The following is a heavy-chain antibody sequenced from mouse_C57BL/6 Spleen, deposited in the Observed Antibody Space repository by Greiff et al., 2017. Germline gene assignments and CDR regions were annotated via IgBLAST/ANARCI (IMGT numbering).Heavy chain of an antibody. J-gene: IGHJ4*01. D-gene: IGHD2-5*01. CDR2: ISSGSSTI. V-gene: IGHV5-17*01. CDR3: ANPYNSKNYAMDY. CDR1: GFTFSDYG. Sequence: EVQLVESGGGLVKPGGSLKLSCAASGFTFSDYGMHWVRQAPEKGLEWVAYISSGSSTIYYADTVKGRFTISRDNAKNTLFLQMTSLRSEDTAMYYCANPYNSKNYAMDYWGQGTSVTVSS.